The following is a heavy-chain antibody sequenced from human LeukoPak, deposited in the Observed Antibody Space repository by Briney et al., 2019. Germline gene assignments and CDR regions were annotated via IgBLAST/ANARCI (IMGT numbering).Heavy chain of an antibody. J-gene: IGHJ6*04. CDR1: GFTFNNYA. V-gene: IGHV3-23*01. D-gene: IGHD3-10*02. CDR2: ISGRGASK. Sequence: GGSLRLSCAVSGFTFNNYAMGRVRQARGKGLAWVSGISGRGASKYYADSVKGRFTISRDNSKNTLYLQMNSLRAEDTAVYYCAELGITMIGGVWGKGTTVTISS. CDR3: AELGITMIGGV.